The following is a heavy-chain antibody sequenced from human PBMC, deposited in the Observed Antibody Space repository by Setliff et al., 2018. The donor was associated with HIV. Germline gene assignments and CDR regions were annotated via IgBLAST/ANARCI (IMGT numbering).Heavy chain of an antibody. D-gene: IGHD2-8*01. J-gene: IGHJ4*02. CDR2: SIPLFKTV. CDR1: GYIFSNYY. CDR3: ASGSGYCRNGDCYIGVHKNPDKYFYDY. Sequence: SVKVSCKTSGYIFSNYYIHWVRQAPGQGLEWMGGSIPLFKTVNYAQKFHGRLTISTDELMTTAYMELSSLKSEDTAVYYCASGSGYCRNGDCYIGVHKNPDKYFYDYWGQGTLVTVSS. V-gene: IGHV1-69*05.